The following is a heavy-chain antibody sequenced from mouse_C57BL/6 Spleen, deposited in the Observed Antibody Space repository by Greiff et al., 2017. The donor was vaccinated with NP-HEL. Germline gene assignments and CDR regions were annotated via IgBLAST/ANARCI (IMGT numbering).Heavy chain of an antibody. V-gene: IGHV5-6*01. D-gene: IGHD1-1*01. CDR3: ARRGTVVATDWYFDV. CDR1: GFTFSSYG. J-gene: IGHJ1*03. Sequence: EVKLMESGGDLVKPGGSLKLSCAASGFTFSSYGMSWVRQTPDKRLEWVATISSGGSYTYYPDSVKGRFTISRDNAKNTLYLQMSSLKSEDTAMYYCARRGTVVATDWYFDVWGTGTTVTVSS. CDR2: ISSGGSYT.